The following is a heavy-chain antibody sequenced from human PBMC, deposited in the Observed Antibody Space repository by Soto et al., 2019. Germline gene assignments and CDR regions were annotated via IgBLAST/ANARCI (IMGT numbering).Heavy chain of an antibody. V-gene: IGHV4-39*01. J-gene: IGHJ4*02. D-gene: IGHD2-15*01. Sequence: PXXTLSLPFTVSGGSISSSSYYWGFIRQPPGKGLEWIGSIYYSGSTYYNPSLKSRVTISVDTSKNQFSLKLSSVTAADTAVYYCARLCSGGSCYSSTLVYWGQGTLVTVSS. CDR2: IYYSGST. CDR3: ARLCSGGSCYSSTLVY. CDR1: GGSISSSSYY.